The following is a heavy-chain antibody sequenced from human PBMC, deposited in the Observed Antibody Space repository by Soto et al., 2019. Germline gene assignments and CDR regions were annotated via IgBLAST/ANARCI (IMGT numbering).Heavy chain of an antibody. CDR2: ISPDGITT. D-gene: IGHD5-12*01. V-gene: IGHV3-74*01. CDR1: GFTFRNFW. Sequence: GGSLRLSCAASGFTFRNFWMHWVRQAPGKGLVWVSRISPDGITTSYADSVKGRFTISRDNAKSTLYLQMNSLRAEDTAVYYCADSWLPTSYWGQGTLVTVSS. J-gene: IGHJ4*02. CDR3: ADSWLPTSY.